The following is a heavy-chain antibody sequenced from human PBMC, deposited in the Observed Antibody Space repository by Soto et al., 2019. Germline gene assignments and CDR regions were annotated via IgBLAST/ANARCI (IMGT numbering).Heavy chain of an antibody. D-gene: IGHD6-6*01. J-gene: IGHJ4*02. V-gene: IGHV1-8*01. CDR2: MNPNSGNT. Sequence: ASVKVSCKASGYTFTSYDINWVRQATGQGLEWMGWMNPNSGNTGYAQKFQGRVTMTRNTSISTAYMELSSLRSEDTAVYYCARSSIEPRVFMYPLDSWGQGTLVTVSS. CDR1: GYTFTSYD. CDR3: ARSSIEPRVFMYPLDS.